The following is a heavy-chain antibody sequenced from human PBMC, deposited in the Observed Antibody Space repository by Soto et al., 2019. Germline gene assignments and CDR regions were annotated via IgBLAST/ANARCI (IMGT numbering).Heavy chain of an antibody. D-gene: IGHD1-26*01. CDR2: ISAQNGNT. CDR3: ASSREGGSGRYFDY. CDR1: GYTFTSYG. V-gene: IGHV1-18*01. J-gene: IGHJ4*02. Sequence: QVQLVQSGAEVRKPGASVKVSCKASGYTFTSYGLTWVRQAPGQGLEWMGWISAQNGNTNYAQKLQGRVTMTTDTTTSTAYMELRSLRSDDTAVYYCASSREGGSGRYFDYWGQGTLVTVSS.